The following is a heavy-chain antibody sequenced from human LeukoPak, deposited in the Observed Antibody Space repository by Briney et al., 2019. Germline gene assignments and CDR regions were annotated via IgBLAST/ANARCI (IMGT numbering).Heavy chain of an antibody. V-gene: IGHV1-2*06. Sequence: ASVKVSCKASGYTFTGYYMHWVRQAPGQGLEWMGRINPNSGGTNYAQKFQGRVTMTRDTSISTAYMELSRLRSDDTAVYYCARSTRARTAQSDCSSTSCLSPEIYYYYGMDVWAQGTTVTVSS. D-gene: IGHD2-2*01. J-gene: IGHJ6*02. CDR3: ARSTRARTAQSDCSSTSCLSPEIYYYYGMDV. CDR1: GYTFTGYY. CDR2: INPNSGGT.